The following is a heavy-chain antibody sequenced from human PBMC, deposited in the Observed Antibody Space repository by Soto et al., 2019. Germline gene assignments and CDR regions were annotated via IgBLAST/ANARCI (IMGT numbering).Heavy chain of an antibody. D-gene: IGHD1-1*01. J-gene: IGHJ4*02. CDR2: ISDDGSTT. CDR1: GFTFSAYW. V-gene: IGHV3-74*01. Sequence: PGGSLRLSCEVSGFTFSAYWVHWVRQVPGKGLIWVSRISDDGSTTTYADSVEGRFTISRDNAKNTLYLQMNSLRADDTGLYYCTRGPRVSSTGTGAHWGQGTLVTVSS. CDR3: TRGPRVSSTGTGAH.